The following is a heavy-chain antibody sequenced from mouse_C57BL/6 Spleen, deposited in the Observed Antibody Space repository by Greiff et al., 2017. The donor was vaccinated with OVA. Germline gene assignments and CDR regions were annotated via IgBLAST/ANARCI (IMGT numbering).Heavy chain of an antibody. CDR2: ISYDGSN. J-gene: IGHJ2*01. V-gene: IGHV3-6*01. CDR3: ARDPDYDGYFDY. D-gene: IGHD2-4*01. Sequence: VQLKESGPGLVKPSQSLSLTCSVTGYSITSGYYWNWIRQFPGNKLEWMGYISYDGSNNYNPSLKNRISITRDTSKNQFFLKLNSVTTEDTATYYCARDPDYDGYFDYWGQGTTLTVSS. CDR1: GYSITSGYY.